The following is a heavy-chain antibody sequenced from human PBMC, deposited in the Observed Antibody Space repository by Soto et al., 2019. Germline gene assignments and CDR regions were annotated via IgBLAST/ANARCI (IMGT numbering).Heavy chain of an antibody. Sequence: QVQLVQSGAEVKKPGASVKVSCKASGYTFTSYGISWVRQAPGQGLEWMGWISAYNGNTNYAQKLQGRVTMTTDTATSTAYMERRSLRSDDTAVYYCARATPMYYGSETGWFDPWGQGTLVTVSS. CDR1: GYTFTSYG. CDR3: ARATPMYYGSETGWFDP. CDR2: ISAYNGNT. D-gene: IGHD3-10*01. J-gene: IGHJ5*02. V-gene: IGHV1-18*01.